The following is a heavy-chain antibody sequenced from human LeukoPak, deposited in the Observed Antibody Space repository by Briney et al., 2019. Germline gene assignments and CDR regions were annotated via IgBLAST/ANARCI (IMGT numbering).Heavy chain of an antibody. CDR2: ISYDGNNK. CDR3: ARRNSGSRGFDS. V-gene: IGHV3-30*04. D-gene: IGHD3-10*01. CDR1: GFSFSSSP. J-gene: IGHJ4*02. Sequence: GGSLRLCCAASGFSFSSSPMHWVHQAPGKGLEWVAVISYDGNNKYYADSVKGRFTVSRDNAKTSLYLQMNSLRAEDTAVYYCARRNSGSRGFDSWGQGTLVTVSS.